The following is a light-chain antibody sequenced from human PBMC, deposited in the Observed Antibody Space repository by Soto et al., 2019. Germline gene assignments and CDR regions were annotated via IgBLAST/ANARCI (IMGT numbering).Light chain of an antibody. CDR1: QTIDNW. Sequence: DIQMTQSPSTLSASVGDRVTITCRASQTIDNWLAWYQQKPGKAPKLLIYDASRLESGVPSRFSGSGSGTDFTLPITGLQPDDFATYYCQQFDTFFWTFGPGTRVEIK. CDR2: DAS. J-gene: IGKJ1*01. CDR3: QQFDTFFWT. V-gene: IGKV1-5*01.